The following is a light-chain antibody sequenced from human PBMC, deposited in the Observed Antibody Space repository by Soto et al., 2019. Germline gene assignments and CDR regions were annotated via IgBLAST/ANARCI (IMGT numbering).Light chain of an antibody. CDR3: QQYGSSPEVS. J-gene: IGKJ3*01. CDR1: QSVSSSY. Sequence: EIVLTQSPGTLSLSPGEKATLSCRASQSVSSSYLAWYQQKPGQAPRLLIYGASSRATGIPDRFSGSGSGTDCTITISRLEHEDFAVYYCQQYGSSPEVSFGAGTKVDI. V-gene: IGKV3-20*01. CDR2: GAS.